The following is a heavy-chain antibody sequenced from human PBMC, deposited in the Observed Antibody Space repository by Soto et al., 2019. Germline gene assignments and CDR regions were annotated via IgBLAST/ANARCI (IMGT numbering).Heavy chain of an antibody. CDR3: ARGIQLNWFDP. Sequence: GGSLRLSCAASGFTFSSYDMHWVRQATGKGLEWVSAIGTAGDTYYPGSVKGRFTISRENAKNSLYLQMNSLRAEDTAVYYCARGIQLNWFDPWGQGTLVTVSS. CDR1: GFTFSSYD. J-gene: IGHJ5*02. CDR2: IGTAGDT. V-gene: IGHV3-13*01. D-gene: IGHD5-18*01.